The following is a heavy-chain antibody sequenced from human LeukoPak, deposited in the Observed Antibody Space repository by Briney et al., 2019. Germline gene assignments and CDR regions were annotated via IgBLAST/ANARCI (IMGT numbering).Heavy chain of an antibody. J-gene: IGHJ4*02. CDR2: ISYSGTT. CDR1: GGSISSGSYY. D-gene: IGHD6-13*01. Sequence: SETLSLTCTVSGGSISSGSYYWGWVRQPPEKGLEWIGSISYSGTTYYNLSLKSRVTLSVDTSKNQFSLKLSSVTAADTALYYCARHLRGGSIWFDYWGQGTLVTVSS. CDR3: ARHLRGGSIWFDY. V-gene: IGHV4-39*01.